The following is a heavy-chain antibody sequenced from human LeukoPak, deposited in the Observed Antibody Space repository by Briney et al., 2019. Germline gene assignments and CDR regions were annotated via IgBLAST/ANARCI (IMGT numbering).Heavy chain of an antibody. CDR3: ARGWGTTGTFGY. D-gene: IGHD1-1*01. Sequence: GGSLRLSCAASGFTFSDYYMTWNRQAPGKGLEWVSSISSSGGTIYYADSVKGRFTISRDNAKNSLYLQMNSLRAEDTAVYYCARGWGTTGTFGYWGQGTLVTVSS. J-gene: IGHJ4*02. CDR2: ISSSGGTI. CDR1: GFTFSDYY. V-gene: IGHV3-11*01.